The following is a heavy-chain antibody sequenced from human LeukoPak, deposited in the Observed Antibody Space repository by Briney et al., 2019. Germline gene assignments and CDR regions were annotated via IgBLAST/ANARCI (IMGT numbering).Heavy chain of an antibody. CDR3: AKGGYCSSTSCYFDYYYGMDV. CDR2: ISGSGGST. V-gene: IGHV3-23*01. J-gene: IGHJ6*02. CDR1: GFTFSGYA. Sequence: GGSLRLSCAASGFTFSGYAMSWVRQAPGKGLEWVSAISGSGGSTYYADSVKGRFTISRDNSKNTLYLQMNSLRAEDTAVYYCAKGGYCSSTSCYFDYYYGMDVWGQGTTVTVSS. D-gene: IGHD2-2*01.